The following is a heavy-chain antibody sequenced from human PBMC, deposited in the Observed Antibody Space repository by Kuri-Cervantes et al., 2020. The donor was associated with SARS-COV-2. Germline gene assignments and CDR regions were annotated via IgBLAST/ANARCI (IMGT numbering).Heavy chain of an antibody. Sequence: SETLSLTCTVSGGSISSYYWSWIRQPPGKGLEWIGYIYYSGSTNYNPSLKSRDTISVDTSKNQFSLKLSSVTAADTAVYYCARVGIVVVPAAEATFDYWGQGTLVTVSS. CDR3: ARVGIVVVPAAEATFDY. J-gene: IGHJ4*02. V-gene: IGHV4-59*08. D-gene: IGHD2-2*03. CDR2: IYYSGST. CDR1: GGSISSYY.